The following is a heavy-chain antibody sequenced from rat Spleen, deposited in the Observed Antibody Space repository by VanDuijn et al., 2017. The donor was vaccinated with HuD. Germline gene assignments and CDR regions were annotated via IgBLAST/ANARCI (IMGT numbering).Heavy chain of an antibody. CDR2: IWNTGGT. V-gene: IGHV2-41*01. Sequence: QVQLKESGPGLVQPSQTLSLTCTVSEFSLTGNNIHWVRQPPGKGLEWMGVIWNTGGTRYNSALKSRMSISKDTSKGQVFLKMNSLQTEDTATYYCARDYYDGSPVAYWGQGTLVTVSS. CDR1: EFSLTGNN. D-gene: IGHD1-12*03. J-gene: IGHJ3*01. CDR3: ARDYYDGSPVAY.